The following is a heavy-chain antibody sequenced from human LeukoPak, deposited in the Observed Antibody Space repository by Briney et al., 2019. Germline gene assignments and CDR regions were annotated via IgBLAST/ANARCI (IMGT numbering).Heavy chain of an antibody. CDR1: GFTFSNYN. CDR3: ARVGTTVSTLDY. CDR2: ITSGSTTI. V-gene: IGHV3-48*02. D-gene: IGHD4-17*01. Sequence: GGSLRLSCAASGFTFSNYNMHWVRQAPGKGLEWVSYITSGSTTIYYADSVKGRFTISRDNAKNSLYLQMNSLRDEDTAVYYCARVGTTVSTLDYWGQGTLVTVSS. J-gene: IGHJ4*02.